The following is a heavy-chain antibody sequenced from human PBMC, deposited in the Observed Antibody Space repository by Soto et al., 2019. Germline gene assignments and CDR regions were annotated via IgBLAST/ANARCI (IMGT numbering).Heavy chain of an antibody. Sequence: ASVKVSCKASGYTFTSCGISWVRQAPGQGLEWMGWISAYNGNTNYAQKLQGRVTMTTDTSTSTAYMELRSLRSGDTAVYYCARGVPRDNYGMDVWGQGTTVTVSS. CDR1: GYTFTSCG. J-gene: IGHJ6*02. CDR2: ISAYNGNT. CDR3: ARGVPRDNYGMDV. V-gene: IGHV1-18*01.